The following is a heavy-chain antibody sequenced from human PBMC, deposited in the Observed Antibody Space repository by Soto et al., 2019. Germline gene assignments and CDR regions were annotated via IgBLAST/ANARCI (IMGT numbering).Heavy chain of an antibody. CDR1: GFTFSSYG. CDR3: AREGTYCSGGSCYPHFDY. D-gene: IGHD2-15*01. J-gene: IGHJ4*02. Sequence: QVQLVESGGGVVQPGRSLRLTCAASGFTFSSYGMHWVRQAPGKGLEWVAVIWYDGSNKYYADSVKGRFTISRDNSKNTLYLQMNSLRGEHTAVYYCAREGTYCSGGSCYPHFDYWGQGTLVTVSS. CDR2: IWYDGSNK. V-gene: IGHV3-33*01.